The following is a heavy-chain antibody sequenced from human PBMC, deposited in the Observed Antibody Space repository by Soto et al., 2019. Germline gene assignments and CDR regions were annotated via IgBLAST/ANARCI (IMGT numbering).Heavy chain of an antibody. CDR1: GFTFSSYG. D-gene: IGHD6-19*01. CDR2: IWYDGSNK. V-gene: IGHV3-33*01. J-gene: IGHJ6*02. Sequence: QVQLVESGGGVVQPGRSLRLSCAASGFTFSSYGMHWVRQAPGKGLEWVAVIWYDGSNKYYADSVKGRFTISRDNSKNXLYRPMNSLRAEDTAVYYCARDLRAAGTYYYGMDVWGQGTTVTVSS. CDR3: ARDLRAAGTYYYGMDV.